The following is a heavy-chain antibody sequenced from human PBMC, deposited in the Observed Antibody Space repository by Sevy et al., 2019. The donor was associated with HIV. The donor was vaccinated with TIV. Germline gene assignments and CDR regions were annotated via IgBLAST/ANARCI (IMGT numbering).Heavy chain of an antibody. J-gene: IGHJ6*02. D-gene: IGHD6-6*01. CDR1: GYSFTSYW. CDR3: ARHSDPSSNYYGMDV. CDR2: IYPRDSDT. V-gene: IGHV5-51*01. Sequence: GESLKISCKGSGYSFTSYWIGWVRQMPGKGLGWMGLIYPRDSDTRYSPSFQGQVTISADKSISTAYLQWSSLKASDTAMYYCARHSDPSSNYYGMDVWGQGTTVTVSS.